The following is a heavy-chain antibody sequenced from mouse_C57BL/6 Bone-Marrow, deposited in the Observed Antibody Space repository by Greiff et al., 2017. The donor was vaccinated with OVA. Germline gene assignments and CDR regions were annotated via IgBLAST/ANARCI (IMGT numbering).Heavy chain of an antibody. Sequence: QVQLQQSGAELVKPGASVKLSCTASGYTFTSYWMHWVQQRPGQGLEWIGMIHPNSGSTNYTEKFKSQATLTVDKSSSTAYMQLSSLTSEDSAVDYGARRVYESHYYAMDYWGQGTSVTVSS. D-gene: IGHD2-3*01. CDR1: GYTFTSYW. J-gene: IGHJ4*01. V-gene: IGHV1-64*01. CDR2: IHPNSGST. CDR3: ARRVYESHYYAMDY.